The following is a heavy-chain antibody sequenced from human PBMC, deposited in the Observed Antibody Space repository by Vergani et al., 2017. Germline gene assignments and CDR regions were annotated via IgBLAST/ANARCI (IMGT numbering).Heavy chain of an antibody. CDR3: ARGLVVGAFDI. V-gene: IGHV4-61*02. Sequence: QVQLQESGPGLVKPSQTLSLTCTVSGGSISSGSYYWSWIRQPAGKGLEWIGRIYTSGSTNYNPSLKSRVTISVDTSKNQFSLKLSSVTAADTAVYYCARGLVVGAFDIWGQGTMVTVSS. CDR2: IYTSGST. J-gene: IGHJ3*02. CDR1: GGSISSGSYY. D-gene: IGHD3-22*01.